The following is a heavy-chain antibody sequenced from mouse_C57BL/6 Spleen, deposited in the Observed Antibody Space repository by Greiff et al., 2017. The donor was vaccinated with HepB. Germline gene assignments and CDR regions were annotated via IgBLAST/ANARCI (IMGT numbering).Heavy chain of an antibody. J-gene: IGHJ1*03. D-gene: IGHD2-3*01. CDR3: ARVGDGYPWYFDV. CDR1: GFTFSSYA. Sequence: EVQLQESGGGLVKPGGSLKLSCAASGFTFSSYAMSWVRQTPEKRLEWVATISDGGSYTYYPDNVKGRFTISRDNAKNNLYLQMSHLKSEDTAMYYCARVGDGYPWYFDVWGTGTTVTVSS. CDR2: ISDGGSYT. V-gene: IGHV5-4*01.